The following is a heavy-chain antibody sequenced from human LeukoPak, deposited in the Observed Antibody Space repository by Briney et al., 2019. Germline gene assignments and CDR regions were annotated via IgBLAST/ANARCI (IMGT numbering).Heavy chain of an antibody. CDR3: ARVGGVMTTVSPFDY. CDR2: IIPIFGTA. Sequence: SVKVSCKASGGTFSSYAISWVRQAPGQGLKWMGGIIPIFGTANYAQKFQGRVTITTDEFTSTAYMELSSLRSEDTAVYYCARVGGVMTTVSPFDYWGQGTLVTVSS. D-gene: IGHD3-16*01. CDR1: GGTFSSYA. V-gene: IGHV1-69*05. J-gene: IGHJ4*02.